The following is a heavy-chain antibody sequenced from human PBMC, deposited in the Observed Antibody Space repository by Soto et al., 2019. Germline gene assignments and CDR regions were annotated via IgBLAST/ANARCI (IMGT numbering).Heavy chain of an antibody. D-gene: IGHD4-17*01. Sequence: QVQLQQWGAGLLKPSETLSLTCAAYGGSLSGYYWSWIRQPPGKGLEWIGEINHSGSTNDNSSLESRVTISVDTSKNQFSLKLTAVTAADTAVYYCAREGRDLGDYIKFESWGQGTLVTVSS. CDR2: INHSGST. CDR3: AREGRDLGDYIKFES. J-gene: IGHJ4*02. CDR1: GGSLSGYY. V-gene: IGHV4-34*01.